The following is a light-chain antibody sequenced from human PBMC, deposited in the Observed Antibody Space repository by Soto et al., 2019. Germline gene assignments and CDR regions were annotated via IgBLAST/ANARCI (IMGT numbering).Light chain of an antibody. CDR1: SSDFGSYNR. Sequence: QSVLTQPASVSGSPGQSITISCAGTSSDFGSYNRVSLYQQHPGKAPKLIIYEGSNRPSGISNRYSGSKSGNTASLTISGLQAEDEADYYCFSYAGGVTSVFGAGTKLTVL. CDR3: FSYAGGVTSV. V-gene: IGLV2-23*01. J-gene: IGLJ7*01. CDR2: EGS.